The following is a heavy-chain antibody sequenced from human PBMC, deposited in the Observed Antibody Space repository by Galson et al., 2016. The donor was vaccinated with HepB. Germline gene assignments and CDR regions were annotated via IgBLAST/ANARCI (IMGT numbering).Heavy chain of an antibody. V-gene: IGHV3-48*02. D-gene: IGHD5-24*01. CDR3: ARDGIELAASVFDS. Sequence: SLRLSCAASGFSFSNYAMNWVRQAPGKGLEWISYISVSATTLYYADSVWGRFTISRDNAKNSLYLQMNSLRDDDTAVYYCARDGIELAASVFDSWGQGTQVTVSS. CDR1: GFSFSNYA. CDR2: ISVSATTL. J-gene: IGHJ4*02.